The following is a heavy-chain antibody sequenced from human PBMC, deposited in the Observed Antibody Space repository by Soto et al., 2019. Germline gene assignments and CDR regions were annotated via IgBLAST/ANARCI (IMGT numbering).Heavy chain of an antibody. D-gene: IGHD3-16*01. Sequence: PGGSLRLSCAASGFTFSRSWMSWVRQAPGKGLEWVAKIKEDGSDKYYVDSVVGRFTVSKDNAKNSLYLQMSSLRVEDTAVYYCARDPSFGAIDYWGQGTLVTVSS. CDR2: IKEDGSDK. CDR3: ARDPSFGAIDY. CDR1: GFTFSRSW. J-gene: IGHJ4*02. V-gene: IGHV3-7*01.